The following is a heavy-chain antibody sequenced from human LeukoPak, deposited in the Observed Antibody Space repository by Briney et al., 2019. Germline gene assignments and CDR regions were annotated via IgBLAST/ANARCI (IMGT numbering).Heavy chain of an antibody. CDR2: INSNSGGT. V-gene: IGHV1-2*04. CDR1: GYTFTGYY. CDR3: ARETSIRLGELSLSFDY. Sequence: ASVKVSCKASGYTFTGYYMHWVRQAPGQGLEWMGWINSNSGGTNYAQKFQGWVTMTRDTSISTAYMELSRLRSDDTAVYYCARETSIRLGELSLSFDYWGQGTLVTVSS. D-gene: IGHD3-16*02. J-gene: IGHJ4*02.